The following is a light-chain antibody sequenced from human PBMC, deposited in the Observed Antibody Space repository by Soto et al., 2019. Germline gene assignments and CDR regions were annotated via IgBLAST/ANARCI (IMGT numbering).Light chain of an antibody. CDR3: CSYVGSSTFPAV. Sequence: QSVLTQPASVSGSPGQSITISCTGTSSDVGSYNLVSWYQQHPGKAPKLMIYEVSKRPSGVSNRFSGSKSGNTASLTISGLHAEDEADYYCCSYVGSSTFPAVFGGGTQLTVL. J-gene: IGLJ7*01. CDR2: EVS. CDR1: SSDVGSYNL. V-gene: IGLV2-23*02.